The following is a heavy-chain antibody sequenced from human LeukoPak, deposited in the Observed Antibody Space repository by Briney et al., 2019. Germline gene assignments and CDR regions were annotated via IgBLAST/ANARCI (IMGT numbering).Heavy chain of an antibody. J-gene: IGHJ4*02. CDR3: ARVDTAMVPHFDY. CDR1: GDSISMHY. D-gene: IGHD5-18*01. V-gene: IGHV4-59*11. CDR2: IDHTGST. Sequence: KPSETLSLTCSVSGDSISMHYWSWIRQPPGKGLEWIGYIDHTGSTNYNPSLNSRVTISRDTSKNHFSLELSSVTAADTAVYYCARVDTAMVPHFDYWGQGTLVTVSS.